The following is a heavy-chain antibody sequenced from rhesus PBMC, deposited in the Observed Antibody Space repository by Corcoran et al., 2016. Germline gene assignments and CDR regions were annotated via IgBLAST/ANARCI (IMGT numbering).Heavy chain of an antibody. D-gene: IGHD3-3*01. CDR3: ARHPRALQFLEWLLDSLDV. V-gene: IGHV4-93*02. CDR2: IYGIVGRP. Sequence: QVQLQESGPAVVKPSETLSLTCAVSGGSISSSNWWSWIRQSPGKGLEWIGGIYGIVGRPAYNPPLERGVTISKDTSKNQVSLKLSSVTAADTAVYYCARHPRALQFLEWLLDSLDVWGRGVLVTVSS. J-gene: IGHJ5-2*02. CDR1: GGSISSSNW.